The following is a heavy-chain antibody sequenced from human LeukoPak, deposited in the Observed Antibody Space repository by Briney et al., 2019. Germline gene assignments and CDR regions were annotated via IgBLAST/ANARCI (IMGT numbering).Heavy chain of an antibody. J-gene: IGHJ2*01. D-gene: IGHD6-19*01. CDR3: ARDGYSSGWYLDLGDWYFDL. V-gene: IGHV1-18*01. Sequence: ASVKVSCKASGYTFTSYGISWVRQAPGQGLEWMGWISAYNGNTNYAQKLQGRVTMTTDTSTSTAYMELRSLRSDDTAVYYCARDGYSSGWYLDLGDWYFDLWGRGTLVTVSS. CDR2: ISAYNGNT. CDR1: GYTFTSYG.